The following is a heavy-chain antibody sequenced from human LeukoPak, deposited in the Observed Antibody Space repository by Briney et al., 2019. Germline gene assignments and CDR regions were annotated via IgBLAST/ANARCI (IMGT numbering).Heavy chain of an antibody. CDR2: ISGSGGST. J-gene: IGHJ4*02. CDR1: GFTFSSYA. D-gene: IGHD3-10*01. Sequence: GGSLTLSCAASGFTFSSYAMSWVRQAPGKGLEWVSAISGSGGSTYYADSVKGRFTISRDNSKNTLYLQMNSLRAEDTAVYYCADIWFGESHFDYWGQGTLVTVSS. V-gene: IGHV3-23*01. CDR3: ADIWFGESHFDY.